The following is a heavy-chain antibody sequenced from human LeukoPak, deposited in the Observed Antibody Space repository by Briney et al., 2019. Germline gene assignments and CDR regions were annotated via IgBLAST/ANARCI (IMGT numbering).Heavy chain of an antibody. V-gene: IGHV4-4*02. D-gene: IGHD6-19*01. Sequence: SETLSLTCAVSGGSISSSNWWSWVRQPPGKGLEWIGEIYHSGSTYYNPSLKSRVTISVDKSKNQFSLKLSSVTAADTAVYYCARRIAVAGSSFDYWGQGTLVTVSS. CDR1: GGSISSSNW. CDR3: ARRIAVAGSSFDY. CDR2: IYHSGST. J-gene: IGHJ4*02.